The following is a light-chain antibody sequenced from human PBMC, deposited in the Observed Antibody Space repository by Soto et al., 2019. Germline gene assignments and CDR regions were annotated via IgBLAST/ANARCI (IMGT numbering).Light chain of an antibody. CDR3: QQSYNTPQT. V-gene: IGKV1-39*01. CDR1: QTITNY. Sequence: DIQVNESASSVSASVGDRVTITCRASQTITNYLNWYQQQSGKAPKLLIYATDTLQSGVPSRFSGSGSGTDYTLTISSLQTEDFATYYCQQSYNTPQTFGQGTKVDIK. J-gene: IGKJ1*01. CDR2: ATD.